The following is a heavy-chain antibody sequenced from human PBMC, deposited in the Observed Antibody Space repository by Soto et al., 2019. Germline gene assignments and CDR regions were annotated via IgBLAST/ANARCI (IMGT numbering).Heavy chain of an antibody. D-gene: IGHD5-18*01. CDR1: GGSISSYY. CDR2: IYYSGST. Sequence: QVQLQESGPGLVKPSETLSLTCTVSGGSISSYYWSWIRQPPGKGLEWIGYIYYSGSTNYNPSLKSRVTTSVDTSKNQFSLKLSSVTAADTAVYYCARDTYSYGLMVDYWGQGTLVTVSS. CDR3: ARDTYSYGLMVDY. V-gene: IGHV4-59*01. J-gene: IGHJ4*02.